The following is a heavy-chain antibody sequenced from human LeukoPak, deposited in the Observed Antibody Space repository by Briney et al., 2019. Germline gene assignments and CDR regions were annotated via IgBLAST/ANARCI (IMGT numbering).Heavy chain of an antibody. D-gene: IGHD3-10*01. CDR3: ARLLWFGMDV. CDR1: GFTFSSYG. J-gene: IGHJ6*02. Sequence: PGRSLRLSCAASGFTFSSYGMHWVRQAPGKGLEWVAIIWFDGSNKYYADSVKGRFTISRDNSKNTVYLKMNSLRGEDTAVYYCARLLWFGMDVWGQGTTVTVSS. CDR2: IWFDGSNK. V-gene: IGHV3-33*01.